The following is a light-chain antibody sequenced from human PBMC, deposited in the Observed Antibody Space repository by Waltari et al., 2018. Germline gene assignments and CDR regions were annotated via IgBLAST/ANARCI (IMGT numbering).Light chain of an antibody. CDR2: DVN. CDR3: ISYTASGAWL. Sequence: QSALTQPASVSGSPGQSITISCAGRSGDVGGYNYVSWYQQYPGNAPKLMIYDVNKRPSGVSYRFSGSKSGNTASLTISGLQGEDEADYYCISYTASGAWLFGGGTKLTVL. V-gene: IGLV2-14*01. J-gene: IGLJ3*02. CDR1: SGDVGGYNY.